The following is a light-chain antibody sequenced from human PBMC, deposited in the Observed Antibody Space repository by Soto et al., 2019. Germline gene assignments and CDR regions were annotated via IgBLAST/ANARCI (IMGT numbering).Light chain of an antibody. J-gene: IGLJ2*01. V-gene: IGLV4-69*01. CDR1: SGHSNYA. Sequence: QPVLTQSPSASASLGASVKLTCTLSSGHSNYAIAWHQQQPEKGPPYLMKLNSDGSHSKGDGIPDRFSGSSSGAERYLTISSLQSEDEADYYCQTWGTGLYVVFGGGTKLTVL. CDR3: QTWGTGLYVV. CDR2: LNSDGSH.